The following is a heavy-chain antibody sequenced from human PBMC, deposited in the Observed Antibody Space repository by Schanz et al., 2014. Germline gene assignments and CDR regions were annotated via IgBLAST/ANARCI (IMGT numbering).Heavy chain of an antibody. CDR3: ERFQSPHQPFDY. CDR2: IKSDGSEK. V-gene: IGHV3-7*01. J-gene: IGHJ4*02. D-gene: IGHD2-2*01. Sequence: EVQVMESGGGLVQPGGSLRLSCGASGVGFSVWWMSWVRQAPGKGLEWVANIKSDGSEKYYVDTVKGRFTISRDNAKNSLYLQMNSLRAEDTAVYYCERFQSPHQPFDYWGQGTLVTVSS. CDR1: GVGFSVWW.